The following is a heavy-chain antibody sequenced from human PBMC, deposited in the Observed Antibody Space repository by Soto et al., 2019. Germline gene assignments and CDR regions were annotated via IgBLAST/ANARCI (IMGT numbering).Heavy chain of an antibody. V-gene: IGHV4-34*02. CDR2: INHRGST. CDR3: ARTDIVTTNWFDP. J-gene: IGHJ5*02. CDR1: GESFIGYY. D-gene: IGHD5-12*01. Sequence: QVHLQQWGAGLLKPSETLSLTCAVYGESFIGYYWTWIRQPPGKGLEWIGEINHRGSTNYNPSLKSRVTISIDTSKNQFSLKLTSVTAEATSVYYCARTDIVTTNWFDPWGQGTLVTVSS.